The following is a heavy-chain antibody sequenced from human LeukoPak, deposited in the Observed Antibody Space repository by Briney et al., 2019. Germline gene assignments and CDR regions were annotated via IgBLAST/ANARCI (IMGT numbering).Heavy chain of an antibody. CDR3: ATKTRHCSSTSCSSFDY. CDR2: IKYDGSEK. D-gene: IGHD2-2*01. V-gene: IGHV3-7*01. Sequence: PGGSLRLSCAASGFTVSNYWMDWVRQAPGKGLEWVANIKYDGSEKYYVDSVKGRFTISRDNAKNSLYLQMNSLRAEDTAVYYCATKTRHCSSTSCSSFDYWGQGTLVTVSS. J-gene: IGHJ4*02. CDR1: GFTVSNYW.